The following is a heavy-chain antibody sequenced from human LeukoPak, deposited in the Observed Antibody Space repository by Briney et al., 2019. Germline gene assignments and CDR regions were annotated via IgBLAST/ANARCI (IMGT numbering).Heavy chain of an antibody. CDR1: GGSISSYY. CDR2: IYYSGST. J-gene: IGHJ5*02. V-gene: IGHV4-59*01. Sequence: SETLSLTCTVSGGSISSYYWSWIRQPPGKGLEWIGYIYYSGSTNYNPSLKSRVTISVDTSKNQFSLKLSSVTAADTAVYYCARGTRDSSGYHGWFDPWGQGTLVTVSS. D-gene: IGHD3-22*01. CDR3: ARGTRDSSGYHGWFDP.